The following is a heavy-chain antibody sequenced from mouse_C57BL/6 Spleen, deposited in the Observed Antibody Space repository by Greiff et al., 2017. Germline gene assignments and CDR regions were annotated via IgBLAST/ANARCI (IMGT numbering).Heavy chain of an antibody. CDR1: GYTFTSYW. CDR3: ARLDDYEEGFDY. CDR2: IDPSDSET. J-gene: IGHJ2*01. Sequence: QVQLQQPGAELVRPGSSVKLSCKASGYTFTSYWMHWVKQRPIQGLEWIGNIDPSDSETHYNQKFKDKATLTVDKSSSTAYMQLSSLTSEDSAVDDCARLDDYEEGFDYWGQGTTLTVSS. V-gene: IGHV1-52*01. D-gene: IGHD2-4*01.